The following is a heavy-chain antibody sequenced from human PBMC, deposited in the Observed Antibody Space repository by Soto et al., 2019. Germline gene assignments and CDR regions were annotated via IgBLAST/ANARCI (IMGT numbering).Heavy chain of an antibody. Sequence: GASVKVSCKASGYTFTGYYMHWVRQAPGQGLEWMGWINPNSGGTNYAQKFQGWVTMTRDTSISTAYMELSRLRSDDTAVYYCARGWLYCSSTSCHIDYWGQGTLVTRLL. V-gene: IGHV1-2*04. CDR3: ARGWLYCSSTSCHIDY. CDR1: GYTFTGYY. D-gene: IGHD2-2*02. CDR2: INPNSGGT. J-gene: IGHJ4*02.